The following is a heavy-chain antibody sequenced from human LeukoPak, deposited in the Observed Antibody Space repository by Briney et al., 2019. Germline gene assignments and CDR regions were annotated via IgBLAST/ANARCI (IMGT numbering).Heavy chain of an antibody. CDR1: GLTFSSYA. CDR3: AKSCRPNLYSSSSPYYFVN. D-gene: IGHD6-6*01. V-gene: IGHV3-23*01. Sequence: PGGSLRLSCAASGLTFSSYAMSWVRQAPGKGLEWVSAISGSGGSTYYADSVKGRFTISRDNSKNTLYLQMNSLRVEDTAVYYCAKSCRPNLYSSSSPYYFVNWGQGTLVTVSS. CDR2: ISGSGGST. J-gene: IGHJ4*02.